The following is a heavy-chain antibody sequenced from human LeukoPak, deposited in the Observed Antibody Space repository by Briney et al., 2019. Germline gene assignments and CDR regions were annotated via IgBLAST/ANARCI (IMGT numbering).Heavy chain of an antibody. CDR3: AKDPLGYCSSTSCYYFDY. J-gene: IGHJ4*02. CDR2: ISGSGGST. CDR1: GFTFSSYA. Sequence: GGSLRLSCAASGFTFSSYAMSWVRQAPGKGLEWVSAISGSGGSTYYADSVKGRFTISRDNSKNTLYLQMNSLRAEDTAVYYCAKDPLGYCSSTSCYYFDYWGQGTLVTVSS. D-gene: IGHD2-2*01. V-gene: IGHV3-23*01.